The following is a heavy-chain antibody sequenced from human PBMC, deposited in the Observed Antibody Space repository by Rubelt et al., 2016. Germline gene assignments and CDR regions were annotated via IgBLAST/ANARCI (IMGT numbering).Heavy chain of an antibody. CDR3: ARSSVTMVRGVIFWFDP. Sequence: QVQLVQSGAEVKKPGASVKVSCKASGYTFTSYGISWVRQAPGQGLEWMGWISAYNGNTNYAQKLPGIVTMTTDATTSTAYMELRSLRSDDTAVYYCARSSVTMVRGVIFWFDPWGQGTLVTVSS. D-gene: IGHD3-10*01. CDR1: GYTFTSYG. V-gene: IGHV1-18*01. J-gene: IGHJ5*02. CDR2: ISAYNGNT.